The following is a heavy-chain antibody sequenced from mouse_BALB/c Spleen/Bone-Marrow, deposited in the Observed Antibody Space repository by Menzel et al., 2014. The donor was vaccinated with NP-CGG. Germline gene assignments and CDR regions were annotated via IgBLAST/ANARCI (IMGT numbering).Heavy chain of an antibody. CDR3: AKHHRFAYYFDY. J-gene: IGHJ2*01. CDR2: IHPNSGNT. Sequence: QVHLQQSGSVLVRPGASVKLSCKASGYTFTNSWIHWAKQRPGQGLDWIGEIHPNSGNTNSNEKFKGKATLTVDTSSSTAYVDLSSLTSEDSAVYYCAKHHRFAYYFDYWGQGTTHTVSS. D-gene: IGHD2-14*01. V-gene: IGHV1S130*01. CDR1: GYTFTNSW.